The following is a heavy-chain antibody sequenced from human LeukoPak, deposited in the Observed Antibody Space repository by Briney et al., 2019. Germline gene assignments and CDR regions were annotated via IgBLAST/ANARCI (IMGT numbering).Heavy chain of an antibody. D-gene: IGHD3-22*01. V-gene: IGHV1-2*02. CDR3: ARVRRTGDSSGYLRRFGPFDP. CDR1: GYTFTGYY. Sequence: GASVKVSCKASGYTFTGYYMHWVRQAPGQGLEWMGWINPNSGGTNYAQKFQGRVTMTRDTSISTAYMELSRLRSDDTAVYYCARVRRTGDSSGYLRRFGPFDPWGQGTLVTVSS. CDR2: INPNSGGT. J-gene: IGHJ5*02.